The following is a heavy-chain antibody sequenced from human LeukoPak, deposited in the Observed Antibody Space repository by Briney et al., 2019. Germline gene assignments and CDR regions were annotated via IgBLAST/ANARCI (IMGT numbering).Heavy chain of an antibody. CDR2: FDPEDGET. CDR3: ATAMSIVVVVAASVLPFDY. V-gene: IGHV1-24*01. Sequence: ASVKVSCKVSGYTLSELSIHWVRQTPGKGLEWMGGFDPEDGETIYAQKFQGRVTMTEDTSTDTAYMELSSLRSEDTAVYYCATAMSIVVVVAASVLPFDYWGQGTLVTVSS. CDR1: GYTLSELS. J-gene: IGHJ4*02. D-gene: IGHD2-15*01.